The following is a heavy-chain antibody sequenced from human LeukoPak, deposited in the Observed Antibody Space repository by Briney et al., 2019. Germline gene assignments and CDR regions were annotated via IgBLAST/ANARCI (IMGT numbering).Heavy chain of an antibody. J-gene: IGHJ4*02. CDR2: IYTSGST. CDR3: ARHNYDYAAAFDY. D-gene: IGHD3-16*01. Sequence: PSETLSLTCTVSGGSISSYYWSWIRQPAGKGLEWIGRIYTSGSTNYNPSLQTRLTISVDSSKNQFSLKLTSMTAADTAVYYCARHNYDYAAAFDYWGQGAPVTVSS. V-gene: IGHV4-4*07. CDR1: GGSISSYY.